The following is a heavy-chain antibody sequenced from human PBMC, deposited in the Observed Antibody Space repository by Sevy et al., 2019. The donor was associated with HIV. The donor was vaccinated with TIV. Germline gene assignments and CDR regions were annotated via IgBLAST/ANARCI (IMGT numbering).Heavy chain of an antibody. CDR3: ARERTKYNWDGGDYYYYYMDV. V-gene: IGHV3-7*01. CDR1: GFTFSSYW. CDR2: IKQDGSEK. D-gene: IGHD1-1*01. J-gene: IGHJ6*03. Sequence: GGSLRLSCAASGFTFSSYWMSWVRQAPWKGLEWVANIKQDGSEKYYVDSVKGRFTISRDNAKNSLYLQMNSLRAEDTAVYYCARERTKYNWDGGDYYYYYMDVWGKGTTVTVSS.